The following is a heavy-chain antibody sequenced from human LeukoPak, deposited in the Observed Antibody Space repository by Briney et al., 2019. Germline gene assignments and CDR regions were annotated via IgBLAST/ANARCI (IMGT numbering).Heavy chain of an antibody. CDR1: GGTFSSYA. CDR3: ARGAGTMGRDWFDP. CDR2: IIPIFATA. J-gene: IGHJ5*02. V-gene: IGHV1-69*01. D-gene: IGHD3-10*01. Sequence: SSVKVSCKASGGTFSSYAISWVRQAPGQGLEWMGGIIPIFATANYAQKFQGRVTITADESTSTAYMELSSLRSEDTAVYYCARGAGTMGRDWFDPWGQETLVTVSS.